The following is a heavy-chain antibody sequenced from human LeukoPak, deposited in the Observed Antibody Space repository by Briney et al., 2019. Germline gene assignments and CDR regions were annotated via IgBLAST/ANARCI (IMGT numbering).Heavy chain of an antibody. Sequence: GGSLRLSCAASGFTFSSYAMSWVRQAPGKGLEWVSAISGSGGSTYYADSVKGRFTISRDNSKSTLYLQMNSLRAEDTAVYYCAKDKRMTTVTTPFDYWGQGTLATVSS. J-gene: IGHJ4*02. CDR3: AKDKRMTTVTTPFDY. CDR1: GFTFSSYA. V-gene: IGHV3-23*01. CDR2: ISGSGGST. D-gene: IGHD4-17*01.